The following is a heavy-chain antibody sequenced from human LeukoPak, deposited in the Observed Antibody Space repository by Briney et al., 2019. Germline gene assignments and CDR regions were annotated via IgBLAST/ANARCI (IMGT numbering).Heavy chain of an antibody. J-gene: IGHJ4*02. Sequence: SETLSLTCAVSGGSISSSNWWSWVRQPPGKGLEWIGEIYHSGSTNYNPSLKSRVTISVDKSKNQFSLKLSSVTAADTAVYYCARESAAGTGGFDYWGQGTLVTVSS. CDR1: GGSISSSNW. CDR3: ARESAAGTGGFDY. CDR2: IYHSGST. V-gene: IGHV4-4*02. D-gene: IGHD6-13*01.